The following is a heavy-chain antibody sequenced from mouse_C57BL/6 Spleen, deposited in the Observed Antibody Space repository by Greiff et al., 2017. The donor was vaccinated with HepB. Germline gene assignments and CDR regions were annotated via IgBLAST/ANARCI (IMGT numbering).Heavy chain of an antibody. CDR3: ARSHYCGSSYVSFAY. CDR2: IYPSDSET. CDR1: GYTFTSYW. D-gene: IGHD1-1*01. J-gene: IGHJ3*01. Sequence: QVQLQQPGAELVRPGSSVKLSCKASGYTFTSYWMDWVKQRPGQGLEWIGNIYPSDSETHYNQKFKDKATLTVDKSSSTAYMHLSSLTSEDSAVYYCARSHYCGSSYVSFAYWGQGTLVTVSA. V-gene: IGHV1-61*01.